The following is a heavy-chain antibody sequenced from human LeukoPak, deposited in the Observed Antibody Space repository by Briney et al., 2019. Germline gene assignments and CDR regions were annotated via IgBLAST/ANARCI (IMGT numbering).Heavy chain of an antibody. D-gene: IGHD3-22*01. V-gene: IGHV3-21*01. CDR2: ISSSSSYI. Sequence: GGSLRLSCAASGFTFSSYSMNWVRQAPGKGLEWVSSISSSSSYIYYADSVKGRFTISRDNAKSSLYLQMNSLRAEDTAVYYCARDSDSSGYCDYWGQGTLVTVSS. CDR3: ARDSDSSGYCDY. CDR1: GFTFSSYS. J-gene: IGHJ4*02.